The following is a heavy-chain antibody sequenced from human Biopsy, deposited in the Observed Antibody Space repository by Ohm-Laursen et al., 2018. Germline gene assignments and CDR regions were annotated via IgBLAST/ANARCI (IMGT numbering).Heavy chain of an antibody. Sequence: SVKVSCKASGGTFSSFGISWVRQAPGQGLEWMGEINSMFGTTNYAQTFQGRVTITADESKITAYMEVSSLRYEDTAVCYCAKRGVERGRPLAYWGQGTLVIVSS. CDR3: AKRGVERGRPLAY. V-gene: IGHV1-69*13. CDR1: GGTFSSFG. D-gene: IGHD1-1*01. CDR2: INSMFGTT. J-gene: IGHJ4*02.